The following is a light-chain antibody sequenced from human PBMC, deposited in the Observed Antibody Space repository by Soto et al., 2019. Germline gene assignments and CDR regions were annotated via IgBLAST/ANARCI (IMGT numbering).Light chain of an antibody. CDR3: QQYNKWPQT. CDR2: GAS. Sequence: IVMTQSPGTLSVSPGERATLSCRASQSVSTNLAWYQKKPGQAPRLLVFGASTRATGIAARFSGSGSGTDFTLTITSLQSEDYGVYYCQQYNKWPQTFGPGTQFEIK. J-gene: IGKJ2*01. CDR1: QSVSTN. V-gene: IGKV3D-15*01.